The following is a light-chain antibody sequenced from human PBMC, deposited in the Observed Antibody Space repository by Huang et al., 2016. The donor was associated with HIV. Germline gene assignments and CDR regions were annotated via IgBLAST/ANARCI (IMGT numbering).Light chain of an antibody. Sequence: EIVMTQSPAILSASLGERVTLSCKASQSIGRDLAWYQQKPGQAPRLLLYGTSTRATGGPARFSGSGSGTDFTLTISRPESEDFAVYFCQKYDTWPFTFGPGAKVDIK. CDR1: QSIGRD. CDR2: GTS. J-gene: IGKJ3*01. CDR3: QKYDTWPFT. V-gene: IGKV3-15*01.